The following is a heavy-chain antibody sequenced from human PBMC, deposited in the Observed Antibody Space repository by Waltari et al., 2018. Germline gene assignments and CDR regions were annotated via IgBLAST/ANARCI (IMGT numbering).Heavy chain of an antibody. CDR2: IGTNSGNP. D-gene: IGHD2-15*01. J-gene: IGHJ4*02. CDR1: GGTFSSYA. CDR3: ARVRCSGGSCYSGFDI. V-gene: IGHV7-4-1*02. Sequence: QVQLVQSGAEVKKPGSSVKVSCKASGGTFSSYAISWVRQAPGQGLEWMGWIGTNSGNPTYAQGFTGRFVFSLDTSVSTTYLEISNLKAEDTAIYYCARVRCSGGSCYSGFDIWGQGTLVTVSS.